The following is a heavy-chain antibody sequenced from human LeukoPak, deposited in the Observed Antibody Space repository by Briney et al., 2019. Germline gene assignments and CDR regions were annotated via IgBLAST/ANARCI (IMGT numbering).Heavy chain of an antibody. V-gene: IGHV5-51*01. CDR2: IYPGDSDT. CDR1: GYSFTTYW. J-gene: IGHJ3*02. CDR3: ARQRFLEWLPALDAFDI. D-gene: IGHD3-3*01. Sequence: GESLKISCKGSGYSFTTYWIGWVRQMPGKGLEWMGIIYPGDSDTRYSPSFQGQVTISADKSISTAYLQWSSLKASDTAMYYCARQRFLEWLPALDAFDIWGQGTMVTVSS.